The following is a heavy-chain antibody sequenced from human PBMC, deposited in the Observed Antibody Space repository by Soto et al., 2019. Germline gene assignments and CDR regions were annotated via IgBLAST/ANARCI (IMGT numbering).Heavy chain of an antibody. CDR3: ERPLGDIVVVPAASNWFDP. CDR2: ISAYNGNT. Sequence: ASVKVSCKASVYTVTSYGISWVRQAPGQGLEWMGWISAYNGNTNYAQKLQGRVTMTTDTSTSTAYMELRSLRSDDTAVYYCERPLGDIVVVPAASNWFDPWGQGTLVTVSS. V-gene: IGHV1-18*04. D-gene: IGHD2-2*01. J-gene: IGHJ5*02. CDR1: VYTVTSYG.